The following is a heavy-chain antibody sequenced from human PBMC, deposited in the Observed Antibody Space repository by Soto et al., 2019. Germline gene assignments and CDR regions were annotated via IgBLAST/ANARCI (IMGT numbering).Heavy chain of an antibody. CDR1: GGSFSGYY. J-gene: IGHJ6*04. CDR2: INHSGST. D-gene: IGHD3-10*01. CDR3: ARVFGDNPPTFLDV. V-gene: IGHV4-34*01. Sequence: PSETLSLTCPVYGGSFSGYYWSWIRQPPGKGLEWIGEINHSGSTNYNPSLKSRVTISVDTSKNQFSLKLSSVTAADTAVYYCARVFGDNPPTFLDVWGKGTTVTVSS.